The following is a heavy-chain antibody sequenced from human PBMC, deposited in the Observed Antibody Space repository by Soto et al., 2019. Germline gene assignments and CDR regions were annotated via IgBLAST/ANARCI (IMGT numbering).Heavy chain of an antibody. CDR3: AKDYSYGDRYYYGMDV. D-gene: IGHD4-17*01. V-gene: IGHV3-30*18. CDR2: ISYDGSNI. Sequence: GGSLRLSCAASGFTFSSYGMHWVRQAPGKGLECVAVISYDGSNIYYADSVKGRFTISRDNSKNTLYLQMNSLRAEDTAVYYCAKDYSYGDRYYYGMDVWGQGTTVTVSS. J-gene: IGHJ6*02. CDR1: GFTFSSYG.